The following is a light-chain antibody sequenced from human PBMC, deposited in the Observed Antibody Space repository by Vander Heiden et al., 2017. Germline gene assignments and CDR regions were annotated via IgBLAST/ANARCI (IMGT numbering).Light chain of an antibody. V-gene: IGKV3-20*01. CDR2: GAS. Sequence: EIVFAHAPGTLCLSPRERATHSCRARQSVSSSYLAGYQQKPGQAPRRLLYGASSRTTGIPDRCSGSGCSTDFTLPISRLEPEDFSVYYCQQYGSSPIFTFGPGTKVDIK. CDR3: QQYGSSPIFT. CDR1: QSVSSSY. J-gene: IGKJ3*01.